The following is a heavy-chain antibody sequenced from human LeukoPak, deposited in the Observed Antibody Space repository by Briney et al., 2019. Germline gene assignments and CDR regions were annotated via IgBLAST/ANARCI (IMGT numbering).Heavy chain of an antibody. Sequence: PSETLSLTCTVSGYSISSGYYWGWIRQPPGERLEWIGSSYHSGSTYYNPSLKSRVTISVDTSKNQFSLKLSSVTAADTAVYYCARFDNPRQSWPMVVTATHDGDAFDIWGQGTMVTVSS. CDR1: GYSISSGYY. J-gene: IGHJ3*02. D-gene: IGHD2-21*02. CDR3: ARFDNPRQSWPMVVTATHDGDAFDI. CDR2: SYHSGST. V-gene: IGHV4-38-2*02.